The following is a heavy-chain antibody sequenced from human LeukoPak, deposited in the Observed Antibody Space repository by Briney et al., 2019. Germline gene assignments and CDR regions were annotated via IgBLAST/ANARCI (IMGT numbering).Heavy chain of an antibody. Sequence: GGSLRLSCAASGFSFSSYAMSWVRQAPGKGVEWVSGISGIGDNTYYADSVKGRFTISRDNSKNTLYVQVNSLGTEDTAAYYCAKGSYYDSSGSFYFDYWGQGTLVTVSS. CDR1: GFSFSSYA. J-gene: IGHJ4*02. CDR3: AKGSYYDSSGSFYFDY. D-gene: IGHD3-22*01. V-gene: IGHV3-23*01. CDR2: ISGIGDNT.